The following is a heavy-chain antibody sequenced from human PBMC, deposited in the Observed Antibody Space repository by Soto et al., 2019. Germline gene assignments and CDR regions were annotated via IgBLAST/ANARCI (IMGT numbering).Heavy chain of an antibody. CDR2: IIGCGGST. CDR1: GFTFSSYA. D-gene: IGHD6-13*01. Sequence: GGSLRLSCAASGFTFSSYAMSWVRQAPGKGLEWVSAIIGCGGSTFYADSVKGRFTISRDNSKNTLYLQMNSLRAEDTAVYYCAKSQYSSSWYAAFDIWGQGTMVTVSS. CDR3: AKSQYSSSWYAAFDI. V-gene: IGHV3-23*01. J-gene: IGHJ3*02.